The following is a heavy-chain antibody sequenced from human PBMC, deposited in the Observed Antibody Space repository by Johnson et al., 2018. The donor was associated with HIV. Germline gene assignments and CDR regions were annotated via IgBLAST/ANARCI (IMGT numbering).Heavy chain of an antibody. CDR2: IKSKTDGGTT. J-gene: IGHJ3*02. D-gene: IGHD3-10*01. CDR1: GFTFSNAW. Sequence: EVQLVESGGGVVRPGGSLRLSCAASGFTFSNAWMSWVRQAPGKGLEWVGRIKSKTDGGTTDYAAPVKGRFTISRDDSKTTLYLQMNSLRTGGTAVYYCTTGVPSAIIIVRGVIVNPYALDIWGQGTMVTVSS. V-gene: IGHV3-15*01. CDR3: TTGVPSAIIIVRGVIVNPYALDI.